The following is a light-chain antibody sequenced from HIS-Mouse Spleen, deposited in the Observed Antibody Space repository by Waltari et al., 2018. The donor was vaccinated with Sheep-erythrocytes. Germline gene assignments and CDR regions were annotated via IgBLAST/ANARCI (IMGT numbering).Light chain of an antibody. Sequence: DIQMTQSPSTLSASVGDRVPITCRARQSISRWLAWYKQKPGKAPKLLTYKASSLESGVPSRFSGSGSGTEFTITISSLQPDDFATYYCQQYNSYSRTFGRGTKLEIK. V-gene: IGKV1-5*03. CDR1: QSISRW. CDR2: KAS. CDR3: QQYNSYSRT. J-gene: IGKJ2*01.